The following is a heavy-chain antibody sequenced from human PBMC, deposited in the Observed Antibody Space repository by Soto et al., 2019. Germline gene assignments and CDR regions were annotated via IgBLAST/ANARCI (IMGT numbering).Heavy chain of an antibody. CDR1: GFTFINYA. J-gene: IGHJ2*01. CDR3: ARKILGSTTRPNYWYFDL. V-gene: IGHV3-23*01. Sequence: EVQVLESGGGSVQPGGSLRLSCAGSGFTFINYAMNWVRQAPGKGLEWVSSISGGGDAAFFPDSVRGRFTISRDNSKNTVTLQMTSLGVDDTAVYYCARKILGSTTRPNYWYFDLWGRGTLVTVSS. CDR2: ISGGGDAA. D-gene: IGHD7-27*01.